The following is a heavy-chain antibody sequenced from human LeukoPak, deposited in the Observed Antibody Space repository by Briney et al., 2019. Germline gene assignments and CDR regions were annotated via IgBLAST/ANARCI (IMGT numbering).Heavy chain of an antibody. CDR2: INPNSGGT. V-gene: IGHV1-2*02. Sequence: ASVKVSCKASGYTFTGYYIHWVQQAPGQGLEWMGWINPNSGGTNYAQKFQGRVTMTRDTSITTAYMELSRLISDDTAVYYCARGLTDEHQLILHWFDPWGQGTLVTVSS. J-gene: IGHJ5*02. CDR3: ARGLTDEHQLILHWFDP. D-gene: IGHD2-2*01. CDR1: GYTFTGYY.